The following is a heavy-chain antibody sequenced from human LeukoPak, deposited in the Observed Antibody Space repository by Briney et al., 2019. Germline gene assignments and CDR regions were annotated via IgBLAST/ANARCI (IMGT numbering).Heavy chain of an antibody. J-gene: IGHJ3*02. V-gene: IGHV1-69*13. Sequence: SVKVSCKASGGTFSSYAISWVRQAPGQGLEWMGGIIPIFGTANYAQKFQGRVTITADESTSTAYVELSSLRSEDTAVYYCASLVSSAAGAFDIWGQGTMVTVSS. CDR1: GGTFSSYA. CDR2: IIPIFGTA. D-gene: IGHD6-13*01. CDR3: ASLVSSAAGAFDI.